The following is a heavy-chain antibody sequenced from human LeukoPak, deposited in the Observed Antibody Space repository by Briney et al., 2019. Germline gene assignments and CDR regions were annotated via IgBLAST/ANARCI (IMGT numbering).Heavy chain of an antibody. CDR2: ISNSGNTA. CDR1: GFTFSSYA. D-gene: IGHD4-17*01. Sequence: PGGSLRLSCAASGFTFSSYAMTWVRRAPGKGLEWVSSISNSGNTAYYADSVKGRFTISRDNSKNTLYLQMNSLRAEDTAVYYCAKYVDYAVFDYWGLGTLATVSS. CDR3: AKYVDYAVFDY. V-gene: IGHV3-23*01. J-gene: IGHJ4*02.